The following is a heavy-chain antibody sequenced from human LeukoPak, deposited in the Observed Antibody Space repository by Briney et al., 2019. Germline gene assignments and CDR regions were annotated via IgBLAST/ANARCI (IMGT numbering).Heavy chain of an antibody. D-gene: IGHD1-26*01. Sequence: SETLSLTCTVSGGSISSSSYYWGWIRQPPGKGLEWIGSIYYSGSTYYNPSLKSRVTISVDTSKNQFSLKLSSVTAADTAVYYCASDSYGFSYWGQGTLVTVSS. CDR1: GGSISSSSYY. CDR3: ASDSYGFSY. J-gene: IGHJ4*02. CDR2: IYYSGST. V-gene: IGHV4-39*07.